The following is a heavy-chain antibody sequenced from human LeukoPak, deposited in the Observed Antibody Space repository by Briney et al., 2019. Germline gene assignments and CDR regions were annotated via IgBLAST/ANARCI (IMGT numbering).Heavy chain of an antibody. CDR2: IYPGDSDT. CDR3: ARTRGYGSGWEYFDY. D-gene: IGHD6-19*01. Sequence: GESLKISCKGSGYSFTNYWIGWVRQMPGKGLEWMGIIYPGDSDTRYSPSFQGQVTISADKSITTAYLQWSSLRASDTAIYYCARTRGYGSGWEYFDYWGQGTLVTVSS. V-gene: IGHV5-51*01. J-gene: IGHJ4*02. CDR1: GYSFTNYW.